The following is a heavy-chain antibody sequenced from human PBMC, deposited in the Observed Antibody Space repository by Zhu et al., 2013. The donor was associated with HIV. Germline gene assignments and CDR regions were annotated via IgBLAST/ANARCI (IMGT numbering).Heavy chain of an antibody. V-gene: IGHV1-8*03. CDR2: VDPIIGNA. J-gene: IGHJ5*02. Sequence: QVQLVQSGAEVKKPGALVKVSCKASGYTFTNYGINWVRQATGHGLEWMGWVDPIIGNAGYAQKFQGRVTITRDTSTSTVYMELSSLRSDDTAVYYCARMDKGSCTETTCPDWFDPWGQGTLVTVSS. CDR1: GYTFTNYG. D-gene: IGHD2-8*02. CDR3: ARMDKGSCTETTCPDWFDP.